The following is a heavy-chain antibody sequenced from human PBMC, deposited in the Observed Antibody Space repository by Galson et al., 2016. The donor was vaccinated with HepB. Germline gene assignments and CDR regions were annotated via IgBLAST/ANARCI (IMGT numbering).Heavy chain of an antibody. Sequence: SVKVSCKASGYTFSNFGISWVRQAPGQGLEWMGWISAYNGNTKEAQNFQGRVAMTTDTSTGTAYMGLRSLRSDDTAVYYCARTSMVRGLIIGFFDYWGQGTLVTVSS. CDR3: ARTSMVRGLIIGFFDY. J-gene: IGHJ4*02. CDR1: GYTFSNFG. D-gene: IGHD3-10*01. CDR2: ISAYNGNT. V-gene: IGHV1-18*01.